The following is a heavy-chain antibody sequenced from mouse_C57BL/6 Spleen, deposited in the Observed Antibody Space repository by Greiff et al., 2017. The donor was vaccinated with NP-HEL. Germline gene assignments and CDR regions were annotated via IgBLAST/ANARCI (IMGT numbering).Heavy chain of an antibody. V-gene: IGHV1-72*01. D-gene: IGHD1-1*01. CDR2: IDPNSGGT. CDR1: GYTFTSYW. J-gene: IGHJ4*01. CDR3: ARSITTVVATDYAMDY. Sequence: VQLQQSGAELVKPGASVKLSCKASGYTFTSYWMHWVKQRPGRGLEWIGRIDPNSGGTKYNEKFKSKATLTVDKPSSTAYMQLSSLTSEDSAVYYCARSITTVVATDYAMDYWGQGTSVTVSS.